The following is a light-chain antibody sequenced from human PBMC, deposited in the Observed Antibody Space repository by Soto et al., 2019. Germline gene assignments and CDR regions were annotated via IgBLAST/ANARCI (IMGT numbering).Light chain of an antibody. Sequence: EIVLTQSPGTLSLSPGERVTLSCRASQSVSSSYLAWYQQKPGQAPRLVLYGTSTRATGIPGRFTGSGSGTDFTLSISRLEPEDFAVYYCQQYSDSPYTFGRGTKLEIK. CDR1: QSVSSSY. J-gene: IGKJ2*01. CDR2: GTS. CDR3: QQYSDSPYT. V-gene: IGKV3-20*01.